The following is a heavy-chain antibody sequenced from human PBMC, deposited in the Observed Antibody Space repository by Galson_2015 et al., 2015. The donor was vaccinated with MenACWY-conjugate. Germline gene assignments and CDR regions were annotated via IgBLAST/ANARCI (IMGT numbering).Heavy chain of an antibody. CDR2: IGASGGNT. D-gene: IGHD3-10*01. J-gene: IGHJ6*02. V-gene: IGHV3-23*01. CDR3: AKDRGSGTAGSYLMDV. CDR1: GFTFSSYA. Sequence: LRLSCAASGFTFSSYAMSWLRQAPGKGLEWVSAIGASGGNTYYADSVKGRCTISRDNSKNTLYLQMNSLRAEDTAVYYCAKDRGSGTAGSYLMDVWGQGTTVTVSS.